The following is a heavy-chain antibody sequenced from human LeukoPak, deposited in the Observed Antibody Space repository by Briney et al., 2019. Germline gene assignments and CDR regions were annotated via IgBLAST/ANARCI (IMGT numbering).Heavy chain of an antibody. D-gene: IGHD6-19*01. CDR1: GGSSSNYY. J-gene: IGHJ4*02. V-gene: IGHV4-59*08. CDR2: VSYSGYT. CDR3: ARRSSGRYFFDY. Sequence: SETLSLTCTVSGGSSSNYYWIWIRQPPGKGLEWIGHVSYSGYTKYNPSLERRVTLSIETSNTQLSLNLSSVTAADTAVYYCARRSSGRYFFDYWGQGTLVTVSS.